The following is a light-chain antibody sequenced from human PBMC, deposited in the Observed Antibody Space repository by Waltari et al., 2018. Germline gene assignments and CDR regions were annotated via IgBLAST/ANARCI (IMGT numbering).Light chain of an antibody. CDR1: QNIYSN. Sequence: IQMTQSPSALSASVGDSVTISCRASQNIYSNLAWYQQKPGKAPKLLIYAASSLQSGSPSRFSGSGSGTDFTLTISSLQPEDSAAYYCQHYYDNPWTFGQGTKVEIK. V-gene: IGKV1-6*01. CDR3: QHYYDNPWT. J-gene: IGKJ1*01. CDR2: AAS.